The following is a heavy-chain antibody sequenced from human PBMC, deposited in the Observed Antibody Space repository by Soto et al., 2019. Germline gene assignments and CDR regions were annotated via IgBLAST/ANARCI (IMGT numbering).Heavy chain of an antibody. J-gene: IGHJ5*02. CDR3: ARVPDR. CDR2: IHYTGSS. V-gene: IGHV4-59*02. Sequence: PETLSLTCTVSGGSVSGYYWSWIRQPPGKGLEWIAYIHYTGSSNSNPSLESRFTMSMDTSKNQFSLKLSSVTAADTAVYYCARVPDRWGQGTLVTVSS. CDR1: GGSVSGYY. D-gene: IGHD2-2*01.